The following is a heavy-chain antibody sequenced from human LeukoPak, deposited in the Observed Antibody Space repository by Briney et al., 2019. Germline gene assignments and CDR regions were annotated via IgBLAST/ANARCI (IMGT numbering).Heavy chain of an antibody. J-gene: IGHJ4*02. CDR3: ARHNRGYSKGGFAY. CDR1: GGSISSTYYY. CDR2: IYYSGST. Sequence: SETLSLTCNVSGGSISSTYYYWGWIRQPPGKRLEWIGTIYYSGSTYYNPSLKSRVTISVDTSKNQFSLKLGSVTAADTAVYYSARHNRGYSKGGFAYWSQGTLVTVSS. D-gene: IGHD4-11*01. V-gene: IGHV4-39*01.